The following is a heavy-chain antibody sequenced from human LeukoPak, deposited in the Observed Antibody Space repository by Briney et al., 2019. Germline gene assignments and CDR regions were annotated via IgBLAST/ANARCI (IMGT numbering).Heavy chain of an antibody. J-gene: IGHJ6*02. D-gene: IGHD6-6*01. Sequence: SETLSLTCAVYGGSFSGYYWSWIRQPPGKGLEWIGEINHSGSTNYNPSLKSRVTISVDTSKNQFSLKLSSVTAADTAVYYCARETAARFNYYYGMDVWGQGTTVTVSS. CDR2: INHSGST. V-gene: IGHV4-34*09. CDR3: ARETAARFNYYYGMDV. CDR1: GGSFSGYY.